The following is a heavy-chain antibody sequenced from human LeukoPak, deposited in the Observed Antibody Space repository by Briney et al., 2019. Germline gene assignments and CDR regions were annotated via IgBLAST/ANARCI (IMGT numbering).Heavy chain of an antibody. V-gene: IGHV4-34*01. J-gene: IGHJ5*02. CDR3: ARGGRTYYYDSSGPRDWFDP. CDR1: GGSFSGYY. D-gene: IGHD3-22*01. CDR2: INHSGST. Sequence: PSETLSLTCAVYGGSFSGYYWSWIRQPPGKGLEWIGEINHSGSTNYNPSLKSRVTISVDTSKNQFSLKLSSVTAADTAVYYCARGGRTYYYDSSGPRDWFDPWGQGTLVTVSS.